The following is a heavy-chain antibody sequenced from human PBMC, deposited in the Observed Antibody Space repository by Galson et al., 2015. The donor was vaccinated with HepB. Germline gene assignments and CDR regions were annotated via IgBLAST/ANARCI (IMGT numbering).Heavy chain of an antibody. CDR1: GYTFTSFY. V-gene: IGHV1-46*01. J-gene: IGHJ6*01. Sequence: SVKVSCKASGYTFTSFYVEWVRQAPGQGLEWMGIINPSDGRTNSAQKFQDRVTLTRDTSTSTVYMELSSLTSEDTAVYYCSLWSFDYSHATDVWGQGTTVSVSS. D-gene: IGHD2/OR15-2a*01. CDR3: SLWSFDYSHATDV. CDR2: INPSDGRT.